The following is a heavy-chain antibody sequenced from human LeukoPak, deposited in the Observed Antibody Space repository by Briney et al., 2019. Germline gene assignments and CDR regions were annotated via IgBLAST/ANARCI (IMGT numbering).Heavy chain of an antibody. J-gene: IGHJ4*02. CDR1: GXSFSGYY. CDR3: ARGPPTDYYDSSGFYYVFDY. D-gene: IGHD3-22*01. V-gene: IGHV4-34*01. CDR2: INHSGST. Sequence: SETLSLTCAVYGXSFSGYYWSWIRQPPGKGLEWIGEINHSGSTNYNPSLKSRVTISVDTSKNQFSLKLSSVTAADTAAYFCARGPPTDYYDSSGFYYVFDYWGQGTLVTVSS.